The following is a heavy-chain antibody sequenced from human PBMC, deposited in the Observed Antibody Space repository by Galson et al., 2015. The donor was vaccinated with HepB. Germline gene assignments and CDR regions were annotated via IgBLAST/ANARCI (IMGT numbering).Heavy chain of an antibody. CDR3: ARDYSGSYSAY. V-gene: IGHV3-48*04. CDR1: GFIFSRSS. D-gene: IGHD1-26*01. CDR2: ISSTSSTI. Sequence: SLRLSRAASGFIFSRSSMNWVRQAPGQGLEWVSYISSTSSTIYYADSVKGRFTISRDNAQNSLNLQMNSLRAEDTAVYYCARDYSGSYSAYWGRGTLVTVSS. J-gene: IGHJ4*02.